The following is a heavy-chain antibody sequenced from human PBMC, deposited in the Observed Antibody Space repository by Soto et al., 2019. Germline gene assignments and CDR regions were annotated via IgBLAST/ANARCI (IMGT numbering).Heavy chain of an antibody. D-gene: IGHD6-13*01. CDR3: AKGAPGTGEFDS. CDR1: GFTFDEYA. V-gene: IGHV3-9*01. J-gene: IGHJ4*02. Sequence: GGSLRLSCAASGFTFDEYAMHWVRQAPGKGLEWVSAIGWNGASIGYADSVKDRFTISRDNAKNSLYLQMNSLRPEDTAFYYCAKGAPGTGEFDSWGQGTLVTVSS. CDR2: IGWNGASI.